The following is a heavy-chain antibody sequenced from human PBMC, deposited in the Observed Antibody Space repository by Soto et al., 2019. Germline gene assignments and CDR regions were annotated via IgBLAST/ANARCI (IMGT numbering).Heavy chain of an antibody. V-gene: IGHV1-69*06. J-gene: IGHJ6*02. CDR2: INGLFGTT. Sequence: SVKVSCKPSVANFNTYVCTLVRQAPGQPLAWMGGINGLFGTTNYAQKFQGRVTITADKSXNIGYMELSGLRSEDTAVYYCSGGSCYYYYYGMDVWGQGTPVTVSS. CDR1: VANFNTYV. D-gene: IGHD2-15*01. CDR3: SGGSCYYYYYGMDV.